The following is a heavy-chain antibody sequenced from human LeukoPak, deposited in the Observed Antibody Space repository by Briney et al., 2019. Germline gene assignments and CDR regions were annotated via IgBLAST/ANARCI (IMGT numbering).Heavy chain of an antibody. D-gene: IGHD2-2*01. CDR3: ARGLKYQLLVPWFDP. CDR2: INWNGGST. J-gene: IGHJ5*02. CDR1: GFTFDDYG. V-gene: IGHV3-20*04. Sequence: GGSLRLSCAASGFTFDDYGMSWVRQAPGKGLEWVSGINWNGGSTGYADSVKGRFTISRDNAKNSLYLQMNSLRAEDTALYYGARGLKYQLLVPWFDPWGQGTLVTVSS.